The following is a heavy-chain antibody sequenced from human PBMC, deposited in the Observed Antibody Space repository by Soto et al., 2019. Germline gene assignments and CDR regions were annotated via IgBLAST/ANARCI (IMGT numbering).Heavy chain of an antibody. J-gene: IGHJ1*01. V-gene: IGHV2-5*02. Sequence: SGPTLVNPTQTLTLTCTFSGFSLSTSGVGVGWIRQPPGKALEWLALIYWDDDKRYSPSLKSRLTITKDTSKNQVVLTMTNMDPVDTATYYCAHGVGYCSGGSCYAEYFQHWGQGTLVTVSS. D-gene: IGHD2-15*01. CDR2: IYWDDDK. CDR1: GFSLSTSGVG. CDR3: AHGVGYCSGGSCYAEYFQH.